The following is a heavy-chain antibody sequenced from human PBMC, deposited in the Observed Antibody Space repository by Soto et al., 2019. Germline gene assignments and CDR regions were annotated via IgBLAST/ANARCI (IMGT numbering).Heavy chain of an antibody. CDR2: ISAYNGNT. D-gene: IGHD6-13*01. CDR3: AGDWAAAGPFDS. Sequence: QVQLVQSGAEVKKPGASVKVSCKASGYTFTSYGISWVRQAPGQGLEWMGWISAYNGNTNYAQKLQGRVTMTTDTTAGAAYMAVRSLRSADTAVCYCAGDWAAAGPFDSWGQGTLVTVSS. CDR1: GYTFTSYG. V-gene: IGHV1-18*01. J-gene: IGHJ4*02.